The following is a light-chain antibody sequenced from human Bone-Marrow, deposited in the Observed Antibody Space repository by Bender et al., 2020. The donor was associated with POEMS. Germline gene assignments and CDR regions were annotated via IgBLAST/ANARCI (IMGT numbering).Light chain of an antibody. Sequence: SYEVTQPPSVSVSPGQTASITCSGDDLGDKYVSWYQQKPGQSPLLVIYQDTKRLSGIPERFSGSNSGNTATLTISGTQAMYEDDYYCQAWDTYSVIFGGGTKLTVL. J-gene: IGLJ2*01. CDR3: QAWDTYSVI. V-gene: IGLV3-1*01. CDR2: QDT. CDR1: DLGDKY.